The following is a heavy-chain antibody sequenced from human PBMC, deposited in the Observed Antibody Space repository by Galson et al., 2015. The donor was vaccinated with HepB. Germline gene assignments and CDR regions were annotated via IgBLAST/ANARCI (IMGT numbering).Heavy chain of an antibody. Sequence: SVKVSCKASGGTFSSYGISWVRQAPGQGLEWMGGTIPIFDTTNYAQKFQGRVTITADESTSTAYMELSSLRSEDTAVYYCARDPRVGNKRGWFDPWGQGTLVTVSS. J-gene: IGHJ5*02. CDR1: GGTFSSYG. D-gene: IGHD1-26*01. CDR3: ARDPRVGNKRGWFDP. CDR2: TIPIFDTT. V-gene: IGHV1-69*13.